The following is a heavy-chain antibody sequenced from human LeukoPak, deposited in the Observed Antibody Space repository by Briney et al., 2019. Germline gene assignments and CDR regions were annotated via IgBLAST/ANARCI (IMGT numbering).Heavy chain of an antibody. V-gene: IGHV3-74*01. J-gene: IGHJ4*02. CDR2: IKGDGIST. D-gene: IGHD3-3*01. CDR1: GFDSSSNW. Sequence: GGSLRLSCAASGFDSSSNWMHWVRHAPGQGLVWVSRIKGDGISTNYADSVKGRFTISRDIAKNTLYLQMNSLRAEDTGVYYCAKDHYWSIDYWGRGTLVTVSS. CDR3: AKDHYWSIDY.